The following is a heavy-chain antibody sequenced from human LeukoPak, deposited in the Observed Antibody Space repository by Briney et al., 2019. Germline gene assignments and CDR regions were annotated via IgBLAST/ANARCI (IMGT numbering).Heavy chain of an antibody. CDR2: IYYSAST. Sequence: PSETLSLTCTVSGGSISSYYWSWIRQPPGKGLEWIGYIYYSASTNYNPSLKSRVTISVDTSKNQFSLKLSSVTAADTAVYYCARASIQGAAAGIAGWGQGTLVTVSS. J-gene: IGHJ4*02. CDR3: ARASIQGAAAGIAG. D-gene: IGHD6-13*01. V-gene: IGHV4-59*01. CDR1: GGSISSYY.